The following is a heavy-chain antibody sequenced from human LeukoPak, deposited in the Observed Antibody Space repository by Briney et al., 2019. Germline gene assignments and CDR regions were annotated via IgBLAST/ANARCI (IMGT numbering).Heavy chain of an antibody. D-gene: IGHD1-14*01. J-gene: IGHJ4*02. CDR2: ISSSSSYI. Sequence: GGSLRLSCAASGFTFSSYSMNWVRQAPGKGLEWVSSISSSSSYIYYADSVKGRFTISRDNAKNSLYLQMNSLRAEDTAVYYCARDFRDRVFADWGQGTLVTVSS. CDR3: ARDFRDRVFAD. V-gene: IGHV3-21*04. CDR1: GFTFSSYS.